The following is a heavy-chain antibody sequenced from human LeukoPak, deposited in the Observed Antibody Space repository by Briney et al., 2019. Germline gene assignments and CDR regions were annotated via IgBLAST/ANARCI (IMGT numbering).Heavy chain of an antibody. J-gene: IGHJ4*02. V-gene: IGHV3-23*01. CDR3: AKDAAVAGMFMAFDY. CDR2: ITGLSGSGGST. Sequence: PGGSLRLSCVVSGFTVNNNFMSWVRQAPGKGLEWVSAITGLSGSGGSTYYADAVKGRFTISRDNSKNTLYLQMNSLRAEDTAVYYCAKDAAVAGMFMAFDYWGQGTLVTVSS. CDR1: GFTVNNNF. D-gene: IGHD6-19*01.